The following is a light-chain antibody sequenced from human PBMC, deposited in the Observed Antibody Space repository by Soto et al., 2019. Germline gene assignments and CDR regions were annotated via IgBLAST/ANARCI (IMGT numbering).Light chain of an antibody. V-gene: IGKV3-11*01. CDR3: QQRSNWPLT. CDR1: QSVSSS. Sequence: EIVLTQSPATLSLSPGERATLSCRASQSVSSSLGWYQQKPGQAPRLLIYDVSNRATGIPARFSGSGSGTDFTLTISSLEPEDFAVFYCQQRSNWPLTFGGGTKVEI. J-gene: IGKJ4*01. CDR2: DVS.